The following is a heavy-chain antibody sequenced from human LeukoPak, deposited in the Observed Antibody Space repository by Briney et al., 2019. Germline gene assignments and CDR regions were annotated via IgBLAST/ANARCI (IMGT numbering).Heavy chain of an antibody. CDR1: GFTFSSYG. V-gene: IGHV3-33*01. D-gene: IGHD2-15*01. Sequence: GGSLRHSCAASGFTFSSYGMHWVRQAPGKGLEWVAVIWCDGSNKYYADSVKGRFTISRDNSENTLYLQMNSLRAEDTAVYYCARDGRPHYYYYYGMDVWGQGTTVTVSS. CDR3: ARDGRPHYYYYYGMDV. CDR2: IWCDGSNK. J-gene: IGHJ6*02.